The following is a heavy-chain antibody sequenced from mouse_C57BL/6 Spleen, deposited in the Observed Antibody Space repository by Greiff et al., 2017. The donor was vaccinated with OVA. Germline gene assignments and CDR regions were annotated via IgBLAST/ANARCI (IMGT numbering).Heavy chain of an antibody. CDR3: GGYGSSYEYFDV. D-gene: IGHD1-1*01. CDR2: IYPGSGST. Sequence: QVQLKQPGAELVKPGASVKMSCKASGYTFTSYWITWVKQRPGQGLEWIGDIYPGSGSTNYNEKFKSKATLTVDTSSSTAYMQLSSLTSEDSAVYYCGGYGSSYEYFDVWGTGTTVTVSS. J-gene: IGHJ1*03. CDR1: GYTFTSYW. V-gene: IGHV1-55*01.